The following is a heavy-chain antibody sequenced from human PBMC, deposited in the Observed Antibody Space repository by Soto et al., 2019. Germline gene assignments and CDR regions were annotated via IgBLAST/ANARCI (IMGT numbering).Heavy chain of an antibody. V-gene: IGHV1-46*03. J-gene: IGHJ6*03. CDR2: INPSGGST. CDR1: GYTFTSYY. D-gene: IGHD3-3*01. Sequence: ASVKVSCKASGYTFTSYYMHWVRQAPGQGLEWMGIINPSGGSTSYAQKFQGRVTMTRDTSTSTVYMELSSLRPEDTAVYYCASQFPDYDFWSGYYVGTYYYCIDVWGKGTTDTVSS. CDR3: ASQFPDYDFWSGYYVGTYYYCIDV.